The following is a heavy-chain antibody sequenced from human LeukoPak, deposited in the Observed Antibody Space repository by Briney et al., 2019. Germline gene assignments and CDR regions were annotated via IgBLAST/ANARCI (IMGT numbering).Heavy chain of an antibody. CDR3: TTHITVEAFDI. D-gene: IGHD4-23*01. Sequence: GGSLRLSCAASGLTFSNAWMSWVRQAPGKGLEWVGRIKSKTDGGTTDYGAPVKGRFTISRDDSKNTLYLQMNSLKTEDTAVYYCTTHITVEAFDIWGQGTMVTVSS. CDR2: IKSKTDGGTT. J-gene: IGHJ3*02. CDR1: GLTFSNAW. V-gene: IGHV3-15*01.